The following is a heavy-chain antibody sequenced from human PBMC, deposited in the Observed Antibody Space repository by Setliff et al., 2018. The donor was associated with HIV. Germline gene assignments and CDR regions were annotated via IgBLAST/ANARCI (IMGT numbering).Heavy chain of an antibody. Sequence: SETLSLTCTVSGGSITSGHYYWGWIRQPPGKGLEWIGNILDGQITFFNPSLKSRGTIPVDPSKNQFSLRLTSVTAADTAVYYCARPHSGRGGGAYFDPWGQGILVTVSS. J-gene: IGHJ5*02. CDR1: GGSITSGHYY. D-gene: IGHD6-19*01. CDR3: ARPHSGRGGGAYFDP. V-gene: IGHV4-39*07. CDR2: ILDGQIT.